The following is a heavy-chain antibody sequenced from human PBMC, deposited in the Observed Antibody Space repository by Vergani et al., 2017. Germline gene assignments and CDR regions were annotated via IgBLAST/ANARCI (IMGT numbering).Heavy chain of an antibody. J-gene: IGHJ4*02. CDR3: ARGWWDCTHIRCSPPSY. CDR2: ISGSSSYV. D-gene: IGHD2-8*01. CDR1: GFSFSSYS. V-gene: IGHV3-21*02. Sequence: EVQLVESGGGLVKPGGSLRLSCAASGFSFSSYSMNWVRQAPGKGLEWVASISGSSSYVFYRDSVEGLFTITRDNAKKSVYLQMNSLRAEDTAMYFCARGWWDCTHIRCSPPSYWGQGTQVTVSS.